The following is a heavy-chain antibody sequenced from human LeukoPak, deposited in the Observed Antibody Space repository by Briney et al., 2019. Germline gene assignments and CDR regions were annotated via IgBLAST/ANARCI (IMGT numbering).Heavy chain of an antibody. J-gene: IGHJ4*02. D-gene: IGHD5-24*01. CDR1: GFTFSSYA. CDR2: ISGSGGST. CDR3: AKAGGDGYNLGYFDY. V-gene: IGHV3-23*01. Sequence: GGSLRLSCAASGFTFSSYAMSWVRQAPGKGLEWVSAISGSGGSTYYADSVKGRFTISRDNSKNTLYLQMNSLRAEDTAVYYCAKAGGDGYNLGYFDYWGQGTLVIVSS.